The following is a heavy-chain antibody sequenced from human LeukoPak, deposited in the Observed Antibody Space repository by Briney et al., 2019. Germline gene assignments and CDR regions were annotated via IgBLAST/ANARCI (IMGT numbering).Heavy chain of an antibody. J-gene: IGHJ3*02. CDR1: GYSISSSNW. CDR3: ARILGSGWTGGAFDI. V-gene: IGHV4-28*01. Sequence: SDTLPLTCAVSGYSISSSNWWGWIRQSPGKGLGWIGYIYYSGSTYYNPSLKSRVTMSVDTSKNQFSLKLNSVTAVDTAVYYCARILGSGWTGGAFDIWGQGTMVIVSS. CDR2: IYYSGST. D-gene: IGHD6-19*01.